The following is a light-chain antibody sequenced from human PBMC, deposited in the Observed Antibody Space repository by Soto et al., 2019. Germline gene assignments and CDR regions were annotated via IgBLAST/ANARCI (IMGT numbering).Light chain of an antibody. CDR1: TGAVTSAYY. V-gene: IGLV7-43*01. J-gene: IGLJ3*02. CDR3: LLYYGGVRV. CDR2: GTS. Sequence: QAVVTQEPSLTVSPGGTVTLTCASSTGAVTSAYYPNWFQQKPGQAPRALIYGTSNKYSWTPARFSGSLLGDKAALTLSGVQPEDEADYYCLLYYGGVRVFGGGTKLTVL.